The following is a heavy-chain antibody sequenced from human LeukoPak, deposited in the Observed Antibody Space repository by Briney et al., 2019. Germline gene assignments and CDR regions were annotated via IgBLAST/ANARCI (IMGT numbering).Heavy chain of an antibody. Sequence: PGGSLRLSCAASGFAFIYFAMTWVRQAPGKGLEWVSAVSTTGSTYYADSVKGRFSISRDDSKNTVYLEMHSLRAEDTAIFYCARGQYSPSYWYFDLWGRGTLVTVSS. D-gene: IGHD5-12*01. V-gene: IGHV3-23*01. CDR1: GFAFIYFA. J-gene: IGHJ2*01. CDR3: ARGQYSPSYWYFDL. CDR2: VSTTGST.